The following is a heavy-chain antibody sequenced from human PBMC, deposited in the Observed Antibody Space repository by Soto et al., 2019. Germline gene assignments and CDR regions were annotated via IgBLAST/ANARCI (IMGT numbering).Heavy chain of an antibody. J-gene: IGHJ6*02. D-gene: IGHD1-1*01. V-gene: IGHV3-48*02. CDR2: ISDNSDSI. CDR3: ARDWNIDNYYDYNGMDV. CDR1: GFTFSSYS. Sequence: GSLRLSCAASGFTFSSYSLNWVRQAPGKGLQWVSYISDNSDSIHYADSVKGRFTISRDNAKNSLYLQMNSLRDEDTAVYFCARDWNIDNYYDYNGMDVWGQGTTVTVSS.